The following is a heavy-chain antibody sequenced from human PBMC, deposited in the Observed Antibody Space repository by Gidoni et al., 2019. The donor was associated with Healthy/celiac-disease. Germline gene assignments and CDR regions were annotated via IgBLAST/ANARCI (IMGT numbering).Heavy chain of an antibody. D-gene: IGHD3-10*01. V-gene: IGHV1-69*01. Sequence: VQLVQFGAAVQQTGSSVKVSCQASGGTFSSYAISWVRQAPGQGLEWMGGIIPIFGTANDAQKFQGRVTITADESTSTAYMELSSLRSEDTAVYYCARDGRSYYGSGSFYNWFDPWGQGTLVTVSS. CDR2: IIPIFGTA. CDR1: GGTFSSYA. J-gene: IGHJ5*02. CDR3: ARDGRSYYGSGSFYNWFDP.